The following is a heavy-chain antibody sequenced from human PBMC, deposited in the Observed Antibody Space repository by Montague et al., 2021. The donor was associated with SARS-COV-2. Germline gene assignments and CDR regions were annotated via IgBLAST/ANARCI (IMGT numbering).Heavy chain of an antibody. CDR2: INHSGTT. CDR3: ARWDPQTLTLIGLRGKSASDY. V-gene: IGHV4-34*01. Sequence: SETLSLTCAVYGGSFSGYYWTRIRQSPGKGLEWIAEINHSGTTNYNFNPSLRSQVTISVDTSKSQFSLKLSSVTAADTGVYYCARWDPQTLTLIGLRGKSASDYWGQGTLVTVSS. D-gene: IGHD4-23*01. CDR1: GGSFSGYY. J-gene: IGHJ4*02.